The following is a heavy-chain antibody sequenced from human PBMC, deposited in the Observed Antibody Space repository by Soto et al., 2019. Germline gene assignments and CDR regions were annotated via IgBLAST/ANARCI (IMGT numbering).Heavy chain of an antibody. V-gene: IGHV3-23*01. Sequence: GGSLRLSCAASGFTFSSYAMSWVRQAPGKGLEWVSAISGSGGSTYYADSVKGRFTISRDNSKNTLYLQMNSLRAEDTAVYYCAKSGSAPSYLPIFGVVSPFHYFDYWGQGTLVTVSS. D-gene: IGHD3-3*01. J-gene: IGHJ4*02. CDR1: GFTFSSYA. CDR3: AKSGSAPSYLPIFGVVSPFHYFDY. CDR2: ISGSGGST.